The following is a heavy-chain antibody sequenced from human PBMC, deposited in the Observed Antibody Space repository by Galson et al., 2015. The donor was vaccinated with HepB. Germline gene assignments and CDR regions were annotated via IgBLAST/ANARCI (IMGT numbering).Heavy chain of an antibody. Sequence: LRLSCAASGFTFSNYDMHWVRQAPGKGLEWVAVIGYDGSKKYYGDSVKGRFTISRDNSKNTLYLQTNTLRAEDTAVYYCARVGIGGSYCADYWGQGTLVTVSS. CDR3: ARVGIGGSYCADY. J-gene: IGHJ4*02. D-gene: IGHD1-26*01. V-gene: IGHV3-33*01. CDR1: GFTFSNYD. CDR2: IGYDGSKK.